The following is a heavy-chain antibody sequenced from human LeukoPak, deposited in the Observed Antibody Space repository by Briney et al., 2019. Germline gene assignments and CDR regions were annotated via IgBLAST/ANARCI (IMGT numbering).Heavy chain of an antibody. CDR1: GGSISSSNW. D-gene: IGHD3-22*01. Sequence: PSGTLSLTCAVSGGSISSSNWWTWVRQPPGKGLEWIGEIYHAGNTNYNPSLKSRVTISVNKSKNQFSLRLTSVTAADTAVYYCATEAYYDSSGPHFDYLGQGTLVTVSS. CDR3: ATEAYYDSSGPHFDY. CDR2: IYHAGNT. J-gene: IGHJ4*02. V-gene: IGHV4-4*02.